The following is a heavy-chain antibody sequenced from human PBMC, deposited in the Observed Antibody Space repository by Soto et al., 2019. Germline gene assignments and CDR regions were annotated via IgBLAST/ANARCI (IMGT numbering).Heavy chain of an antibody. Sequence: PSETLSLTCTVSGASISGFYWGWIRKSAGKGLEWIGRIYATGTTDYSPSLKSRVMMSVDTSKKQFSLKLRSVTAADTAVYYCVRDGTKTLRDWFDPWGQGISVTVSS. D-gene: IGHD1-1*01. CDR1: GASISGFY. CDR2: IYATGTT. J-gene: IGHJ5*02. V-gene: IGHV4-4*07. CDR3: VRDGTKTLRDWFDP.